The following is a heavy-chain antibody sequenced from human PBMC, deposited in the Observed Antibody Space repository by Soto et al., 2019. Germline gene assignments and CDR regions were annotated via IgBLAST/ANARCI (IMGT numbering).Heavy chain of an antibody. CDR1: GFTFSSYA. CDR2: ISGSGGST. Sequence: EVQLLESGGGLVQPGGSLRLSCAASGFTFSSYAMSWFRQAPGKGLEWVSAISGSGGSTYYADSVKGRFTISRDNSKNTLYLQMNSLRAEDTAVYYCAKIIAARHPMEPNYYYYGMDVRGQGTTVTVSS. J-gene: IGHJ6*02. D-gene: IGHD6-6*01. CDR3: AKIIAARHPMEPNYYYYGMDV. V-gene: IGHV3-23*01.